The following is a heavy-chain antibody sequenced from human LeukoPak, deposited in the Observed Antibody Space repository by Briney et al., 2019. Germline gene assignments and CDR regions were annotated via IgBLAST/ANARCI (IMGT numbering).Heavy chain of an antibody. V-gene: IGHV3-72*01. Sequence: PGGSLRLSCAASGFTLSDDYMDWVRQAPGKGLEWVGRTRNKVNGYTTEYAASVKGRFTISRDDSKNSLYLQLSSLKTEDTAMYYCVRVRGSGWVESYFDCWGQGTLVTVSS. CDR1: GFTLSDDY. CDR3: VRVRGSGWVESYFDC. CDR2: TRNKVNGYTT. J-gene: IGHJ4*02. D-gene: IGHD6-19*01.